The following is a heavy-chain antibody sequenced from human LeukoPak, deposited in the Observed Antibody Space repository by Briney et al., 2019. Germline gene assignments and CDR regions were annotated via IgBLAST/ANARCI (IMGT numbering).Heavy chain of an antibody. D-gene: IGHD6-13*01. J-gene: IGHJ4*02. V-gene: IGHV1-24*01. CDR2: FDPEDGET. CDR3: ATEGYSSSWSFDY. CDR1: GYTLTELS. Sequence: ASVEVSCKVSGYTLTELSMHWVRQAPGKGLEWMGGFDPEDGETIYAQKSQGRVTMTEDTSTDTAYMELSSLRSEDTAVYYCATEGYSSSWSFDYWGQGTLVTVSS.